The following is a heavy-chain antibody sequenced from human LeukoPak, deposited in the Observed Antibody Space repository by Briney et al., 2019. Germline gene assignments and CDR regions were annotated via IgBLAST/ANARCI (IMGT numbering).Heavy chain of an antibody. D-gene: IGHD4-17*01. J-gene: IGHJ4*02. V-gene: IGHV3-23*01. CDR2: ISDGGWT. CDR1: ALPPSNYA. CDR3: AKECDYGNTSHMPCY. Sequence: GGSLRLSCAASALPPSNYAMSWVRQAPGKGLEWVSSISDGGWTAYTDSVRGRFFISRETATNTLYLQMNSLRVEDTAVYYCAKECDYGNTSHMPCYWGQGTLVTVSS.